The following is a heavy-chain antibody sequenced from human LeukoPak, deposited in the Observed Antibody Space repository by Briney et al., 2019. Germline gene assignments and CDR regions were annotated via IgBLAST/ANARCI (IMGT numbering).Heavy chain of an antibody. CDR2: INPSGGST. Sequence: ASVKVSCKASGYTFTSYYMHWVRQAPGQGLEWMGIINPSGGSTSYAQKFQGRVTMTRDTSTSTVYMELSSPRSEDTAVYYCAREGLAVAGTHWFDPWGQGTLVTVSS. CDR1: GYTFTSYY. CDR3: AREGLAVAGTHWFDP. D-gene: IGHD6-19*01. V-gene: IGHV1-46*01. J-gene: IGHJ5*02.